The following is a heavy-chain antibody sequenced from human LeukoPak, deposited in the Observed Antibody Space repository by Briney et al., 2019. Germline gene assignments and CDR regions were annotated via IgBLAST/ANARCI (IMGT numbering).Heavy chain of an antibody. CDR1: GYTFTSYG. D-gene: IGHD1-7*01. J-gene: IGHJ5*02. V-gene: IGHV1-18*01. CDR3: AREEWNSYNWFDP. CDR2: IGAYNGNT. Sequence: SVKVSCKASGYTFTSYGISWVRQAPGQGLEWMGWIGAYNGNTNYAQKLQGRVTMTTDTSTSTAYTELRSLRSDDTAVYYCAREEWNSYNWFDPWGQGTLVTVSS.